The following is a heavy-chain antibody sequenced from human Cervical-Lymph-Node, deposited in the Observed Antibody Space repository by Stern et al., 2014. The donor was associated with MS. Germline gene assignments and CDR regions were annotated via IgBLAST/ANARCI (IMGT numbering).Heavy chain of an antibody. V-gene: IGHV4-59*01. D-gene: IGHD1-26*01. Sequence: QVQLQESGPRLVKPSETLTLNCTVSGASISNYYWSWIRQPPGKGLEWIGYVSDTGSTNYNPSLKSRVTISLDTSKNQFSLKLRSVTAADTAVYFCARDLVGATYFDYWGQGTLVTVSS. CDR2: VSDTGST. CDR1: GASISNYY. J-gene: IGHJ4*02. CDR3: ARDLVGATYFDY.